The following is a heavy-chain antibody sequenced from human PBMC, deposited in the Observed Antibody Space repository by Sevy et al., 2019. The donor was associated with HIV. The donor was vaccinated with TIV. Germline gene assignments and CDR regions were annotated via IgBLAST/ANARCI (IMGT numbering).Heavy chain of an antibody. D-gene: IGHD2-2*01. Sequence: GGSLRLSCAASGFTFSSYSMNWVRQAPGKGLEWVSSISSSSSYIYYADSVKGRFTISRDNAKNSLYLQMNSLRAEDTAVYYCARYCSSTSCRDYWGQGNLVTVSS. V-gene: IGHV3-21*01. CDR1: GFTFSSYS. CDR2: ISSSSSYI. CDR3: ARYCSSTSCRDY. J-gene: IGHJ4*02.